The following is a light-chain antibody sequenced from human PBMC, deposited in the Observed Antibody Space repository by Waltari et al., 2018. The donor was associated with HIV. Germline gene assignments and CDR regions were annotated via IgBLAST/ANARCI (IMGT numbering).Light chain of an antibody. CDR1: SSNLGAGFD. J-gene: IGLJ2*01. CDR3: QSYDSTLSGSI. Sequence: QSVLTQPPSVSGAPGQRVTISCTGSSSNLGAGFDVLWYQQLPGTAPKLLLYANPNRRSGVPDRFSGSKSGTLASLAITGLQAEDEADYYCQSYDSTLSGSIFGGGTKLAVL. CDR2: ANP. V-gene: IGLV1-40*01.